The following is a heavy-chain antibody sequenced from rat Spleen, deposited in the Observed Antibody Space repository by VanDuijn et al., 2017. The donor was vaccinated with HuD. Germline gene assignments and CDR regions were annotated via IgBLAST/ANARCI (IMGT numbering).Heavy chain of an antibody. CDR1: GFTFSHYG. CDR3: VRHGYTRYYFDY. D-gene: IGHD1-9*01. CDR2: ISSDGGRN. V-gene: IGHV5-29*01. J-gene: IGHJ2*01. Sequence: EVQLVESGGGLVQPGRSLKLSCAASGFTFSHYGMAWVRQAPTKGLEWVATISSDGGRNFYRDSVKGRFTISRDNAKRSLYLQMDSLKSEDTASYYCVRHGYTRYYFDYWGQGVMVTVSS.